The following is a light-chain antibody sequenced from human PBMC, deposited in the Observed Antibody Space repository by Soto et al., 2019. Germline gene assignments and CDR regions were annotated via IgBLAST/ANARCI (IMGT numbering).Light chain of an antibody. J-gene: IGKJ4*01. V-gene: IGKV3D-20*02. CDR1: QSVSSSY. CDR3: QQRSNWPLLT. CDR2: GAS. Sequence: EIVLTQSPGTLSLSPGERATLSCRASQSVSSSYLAWYQHKPGQAPRLLIYGASSRATGIPDRFSGSGSGTDFTLTISSLEPEDFAVYYCQQRSNWPLLTFGGGTKVEIK.